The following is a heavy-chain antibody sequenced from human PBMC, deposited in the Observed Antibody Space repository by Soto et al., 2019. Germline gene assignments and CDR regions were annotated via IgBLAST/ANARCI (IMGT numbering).Heavy chain of an antibody. J-gene: IGHJ4*02. CDR3: ASLTPGDYEPDRDY. CDR2: IYYSGST. D-gene: IGHD4-17*01. V-gene: IGHV4-39*01. Sequence: QLQLQESGPGLVKPSETLSLTCTVSGGSISSSSYYWGWIRQPPGKGLEWIGSIYYSGSTYYNPSLKSRVTISVDTSKNQFSLKLSSVTAADTAVYYCASLTPGDYEPDRDYWGQGTLVTVSS. CDR1: GGSISSSSYY.